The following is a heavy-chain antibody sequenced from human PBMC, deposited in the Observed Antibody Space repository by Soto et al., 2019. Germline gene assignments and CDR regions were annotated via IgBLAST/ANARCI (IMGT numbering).Heavy chain of an antibody. D-gene: IGHD3-16*02. CDR3: ARGAELSLLHYFDY. V-gene: IGHV3-30-3*01. CDR1: GFTFSSYA. J-gene: IGHJ4*02. CDR2: ISYDGSNK. Sequence: GGSLRLSCAASGFTFSSYAMHWVRQAPGKGLEWVAVISYDGSNKYYADSVKGRFTISRDNSKNTLYLQMNSLRAEDTAVYYCARGAELSLLHYFDYWGQRTPVTVSS.